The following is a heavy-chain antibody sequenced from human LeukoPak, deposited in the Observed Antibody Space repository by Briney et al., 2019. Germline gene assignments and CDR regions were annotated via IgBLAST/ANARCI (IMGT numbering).Heavy chain of an antibody. V-gene: IGHV1-46*01. CDR1: GYTFTSYY. CDR2: INPSGGST. D-gene: IGHD3-10*01. CDR3: VRDLGVLRVPPTLAFDY. J-gene: IGHJ4*02. Sequence: GASVKVSCKASGYTFTSYYMHWVRQAPGQGLEWMGIINPSGGSTSYAQKFQGRVTMTRDTSTSTVYMELSSLRSEDTAVYYCVRDLGVLRVPPTLAFDYWGQGTLVTVSS.